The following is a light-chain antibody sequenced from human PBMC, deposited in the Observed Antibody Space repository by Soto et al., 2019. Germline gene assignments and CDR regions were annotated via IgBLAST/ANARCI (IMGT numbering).Light chain of an antibody. CDR1: QSVSNN. J-gene: IGKJ5*01. Sequence: EIVMAQSPATLSVSPGERATLSCRASQSVSNNYLAWYQQKPGQAPRLLIYGASTRATGIPARFSGSGSGTEFTLTISSLQSEDFAVYYCQQYNNWLSITFGQGTRLEIK. CDR3: QQYNNWLSIT. CDR2: GAS. V-gene: IGKV3-15*01.